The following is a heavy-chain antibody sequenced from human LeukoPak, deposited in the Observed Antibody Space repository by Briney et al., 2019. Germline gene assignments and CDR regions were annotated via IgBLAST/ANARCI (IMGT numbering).Heavy chain of an antibody. CDR2: IFYSGST. J-gene: IGHJ4*02. V-gene: IGHV4-39*07. D-gene: IGHD3-9*01. CDR3: ARGEDGYFDNKYEFDY. CDR1: GVSISTRNYY. Sequence: PSETLSLTCTVSGVSISTRNYYWGWIRQPPGKGLEWIGNIFYSGSTYYSPSFKSRVTISLDTSKNQFSLKLSSVTAADTAVYYCARGEDGYFDNKYEFDYWGQGTLVTVSS.